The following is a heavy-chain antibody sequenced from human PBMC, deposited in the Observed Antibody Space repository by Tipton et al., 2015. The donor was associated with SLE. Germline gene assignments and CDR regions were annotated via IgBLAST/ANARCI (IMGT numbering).Heavy chain of an antibody. CDR2: IYYSGST. Sequence: TLSLTCTVSGGSISSYYWSWIRQPPGKGLEWIGYIYYSGSTNYNPSLKSRVTISVDTSKNQFSLKLSSVTAADTAVYYCARDLGITGTTPRGMDVWDQGP. CDR1: GGSISSYY. V-gene: IGHV4-59*01. D-gene: IGHD1-20*01. CDR3: ARDLGITGTTPRGMDV. J-gene: IGHJ6*02.